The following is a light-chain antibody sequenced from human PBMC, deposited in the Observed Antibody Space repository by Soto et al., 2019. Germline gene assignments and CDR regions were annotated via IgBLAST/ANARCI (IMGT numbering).Light chain of an antibody. CDR3: CSYAGTNTVV. CDR2: EAT. CDR1: SSDVGSHNL. J-gene: IGLJ2*01. Sequence: SALTQPASVSGSPGQSISISCTGTSSDVGSHNLVSWYQQYPGTAPRLLIYEATKRPPGVSSRFSGSKSGNTASLTISGLQTEDEADYYCCSYAGTNTVVFGGGTKLTVL. V-gene: IGLV2-23*01.